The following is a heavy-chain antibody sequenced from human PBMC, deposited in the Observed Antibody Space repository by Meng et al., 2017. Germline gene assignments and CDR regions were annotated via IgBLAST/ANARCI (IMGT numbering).Heavy chain of an antibody. V-gene: IGHV3-23*01. CDR2: ISGSGGST. CDR3: AKVTWRSSVGNWFDP. D-gene: IGHD6-19*01. CDR1: GFTFSSYA. J-gene: IGHJ5*02. Sequence: GGSLRLSCAASGFTFSSYAMSWVRQAPGKGLEWVSAISGSGGSTYYADSVKGRFTISRDNSKNTLYLQMNSLRAEDTAVYYCAKVTWRSSVGNWFDPWGQGTLVTVSS.